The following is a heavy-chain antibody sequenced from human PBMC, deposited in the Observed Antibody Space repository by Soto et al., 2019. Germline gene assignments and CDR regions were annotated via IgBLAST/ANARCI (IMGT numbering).Heavy chain of an antibody. J-gene: IGHJ6*02. CDR3: ANSPITMVRGVIYYYYGMDV. Sequence: PSETLSLTCTVSGGSISSYYWSWIRQPAGKGLEWIGRIYTSGSTNYNPSLKSRATMSVDTSKNQFSLKLSSVTAADTDVYYCANSPITMVRGVIYYYYGMDVWGQGTTVTVSS. CDR2: IYTSGST. CDR1: GGSISSYY. D-gene: IGHD3-10*01. V-gene: IGHV4-4*07.